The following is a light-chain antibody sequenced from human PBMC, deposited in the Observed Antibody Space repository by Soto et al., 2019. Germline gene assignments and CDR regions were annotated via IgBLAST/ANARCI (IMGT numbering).Light chain of an antibody. Sequence: EIVLTQSPGTLSLSPGERATLSCRASQSVSRNHLAWYHHKPGQAPRLLIYGASSRANGIADRFSGSGSGTDFTLTISRLEPEDFAVYYCQQYNNWPWTFGQGTKVEIK. CDR3: QQYNNWPWT. CDR2: GAS. V-gene: IGKV3-20*01. CDR1: QSVSRNH. J-gene: IGKJ1*01.